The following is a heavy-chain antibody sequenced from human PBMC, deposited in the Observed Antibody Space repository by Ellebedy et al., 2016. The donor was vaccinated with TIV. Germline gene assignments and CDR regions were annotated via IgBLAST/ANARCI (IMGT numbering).Heavy chain of an antibody. CDR1: GFIVSSNY. J-gene: IGHJ4*02. D-gene: IGHD4-17*01. V-gene: IGHV3-66*01. CDR3: ASRPNGDYHFLDY. Sequence: GESLKISCAASGFIVSSNYMSWVRQAPGKGLEWVSIIYSDGGTYYADSVKGRFTITSDNSKNTLYLQMNSLRVEDTAVYYCASRPNGDYHFLDYWGQGTLVTVSS. CDR2: IYSDGGT.